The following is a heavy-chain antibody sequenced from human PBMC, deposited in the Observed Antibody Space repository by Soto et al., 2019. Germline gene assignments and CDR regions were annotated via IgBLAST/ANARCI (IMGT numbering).Heavy chain of an antibody. J-gene: IGHJ4*02. CDR2: FSYSGTT. Sequence: SVTICVTCSVAGGNIIGVGGCWSWKKKPPGKGLEWIGYFSYSGTTNYNPSLKSRVTISVDMSKNQFSLKLSSVTAADTAVYYCARDAGGYSGSYSFDYWGQGTPVTVSS. V-gene: IGHV4-61*08. CDR3: ARDAGGYSGSYSFDY. D-gene: IGHD1-26*01. CDR1: GGNIIGVGGC.